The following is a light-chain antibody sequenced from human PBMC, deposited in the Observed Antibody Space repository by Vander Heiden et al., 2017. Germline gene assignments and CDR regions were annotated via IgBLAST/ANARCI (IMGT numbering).Light chain of an antibody. CDR2: EVR. Sequence: QSALTQPASVSGSPGQSITIPCTGTSSDVGGYNYVSWYQQHPGKAPKLMIYEVRNRPSGVSNRFSGSKSGNTASLTISGLQAEDEADYYCSSYTSTSPFVFGTGTKVTVL. CDR1: SSDVGGYNY. V-gene: IGLV2-14*01. J-gene: IGLJ1*01. CDR3: SSYTSTSPFV.